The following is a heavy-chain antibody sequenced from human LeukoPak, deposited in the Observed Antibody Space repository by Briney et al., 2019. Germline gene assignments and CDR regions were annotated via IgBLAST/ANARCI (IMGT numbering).Heavy chain of an antibody. CDR1: GYTFTSYA. V-gene: IGHV1-3*01. CDR3: ARSCSSTSCYTYYYGMDV. D-gene: IGHD2-2*02. Sequence: ASVTVSCKASGYTFTSYAMHWVRQAPGQRLEWMGWINAGNGNTKYSQKFQGRVTITRDTSASTAYMELSSLRSEDTAVYYCARSCSSTSCYTYYYGMDVWGQGTTVTVSS. J-gene: IGHJ6*02. CDR2: INAGNGNT.